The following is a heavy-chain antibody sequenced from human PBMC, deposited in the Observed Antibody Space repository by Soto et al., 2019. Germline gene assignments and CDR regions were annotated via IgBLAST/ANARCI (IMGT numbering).Heavy chain of an antibody. CDR2: ISHDGSDT. Sequence: PWGSLRLSCAASGFTFSTYAMQCVRHSPGKGLEWVAVISHDGSDTDYGDSVKGRFTISRDNSKSTLSLQMNSLRPEDTAVYYCAKDAGSTEYFFASWGQGTLVTVS. V-gene: IGHV3-30*18. CDR3: AKDAGSTEYFFAS. CDR1: GFTFSTYA. J-gene: IGHJ4*02.